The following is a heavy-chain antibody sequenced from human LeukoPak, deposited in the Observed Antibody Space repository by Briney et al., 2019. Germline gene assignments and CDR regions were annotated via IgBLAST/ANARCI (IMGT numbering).Heavy chain of an antibody. CDR1: GGSISSYY. CDR2: IYYSGST. CDR3: ARGGIYDYGDYRSFDY. V-gene: IGHV4-59*01. D-gene: IGHD4-17*01. J-gene: IGHJ4*02. Sequence: SETLSLTCTVSGGSISSYYWSRIRQPPGKGLEWIGYIYYSGSTNYNPSLKSRVTISVDTSKNQFSLKLSSVTAADTAVYYCARGGIYDYGDYRSFDYWGQGTLVTVSS.